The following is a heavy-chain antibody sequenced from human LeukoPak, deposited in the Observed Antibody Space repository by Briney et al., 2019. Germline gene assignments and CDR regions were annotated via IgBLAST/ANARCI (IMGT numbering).Heavy chain of an antibody. D-gene: IGHD1-26*01. CDR1: GGSFSGYY. J-gene: IGHJ4*02. V-gene: IGHV4-59*08. Sequence: SETLSLTCAVYGGSFSGYYWSWIRQPPGKGLEWIGYIYYSGSTNYNPSLKSRVTISVDTSKNQFSLKLSSVTAADTAVYYCARHLYSGSYYCDYWGQGTLVTVSS. CDR3: ARHLYSGSYYCDY. CDR2: IYYSGST.